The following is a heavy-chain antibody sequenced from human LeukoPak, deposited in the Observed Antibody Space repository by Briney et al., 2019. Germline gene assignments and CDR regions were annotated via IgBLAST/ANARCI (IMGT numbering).Heavy chain of an antibody. J-gene: IGHJ4*02. Sequence: GGSLRLSCAASGFTFSSYSMNWVRQGPGKGLEWVSSISSSSSYIYYADAVKGRFTISRDNAKNSLYLQMNSLRAEDTAVYYCARDSGYHGGDYWGQGTLVTVSS. CDR1: GFTFSSYS. CDR2: ISSSSSYI. D-gene: IGHD6-25*01. V-gene: IGHV3-21*01. CDR3: ARDSGYHGGDY.